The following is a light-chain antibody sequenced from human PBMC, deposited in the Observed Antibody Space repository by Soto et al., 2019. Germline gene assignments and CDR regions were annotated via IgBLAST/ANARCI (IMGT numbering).Light chain of an antibody. CDR3: QQYSSSPLA. V-gene: IGKV3-20*01. J-gene: IGKJ4*01. Sequence: EVVMTQSPATLSVSPGNTVTLSCRANQTITSNLAWYQQKPGQGPRLLIYGASSRATGTPDRFSGSGSGTEFTLTISRLEPEDFAVYYCQQYSSSPLAFGGGTKVDIK. CDR1: QTITSN. CDR2: GAS.